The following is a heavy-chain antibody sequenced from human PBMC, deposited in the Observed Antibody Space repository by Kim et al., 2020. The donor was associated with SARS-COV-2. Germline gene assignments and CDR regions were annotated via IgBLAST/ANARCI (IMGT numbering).Heavy chain of an antibody. J-gene: IGHJ4*02. D-gene: IGHD5-12*01. Sequence: ADSVKGRFTISRENSKNTLELQMNSPRAEDTAVYYCARDRGYSGYGPSDYWGQGTLVTVSS. CDR3: ARDRGYSGYGPSDY. V-gene: IGHV3-33*01.